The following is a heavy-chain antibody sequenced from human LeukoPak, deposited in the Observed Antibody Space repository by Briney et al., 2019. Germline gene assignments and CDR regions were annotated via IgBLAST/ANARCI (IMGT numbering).Heavy chain of an antibody. CDR2: IYSGGST. D-gene: IGHD3-10*02. V-gene: IGHV3-53*01. CDR3: ASNYYVTKAAFDI. Sequence: GGSLRLSCAASGFPVSSNYMSWVRQAPGKGLEWVSVIYSGGSTYYADSVKGRFTISRDKSKNMLYLQMNSLRAEDTAVYYCASNYYVTKAAFDIWAKGQWSPSLQ. J-gene: IGHJ3*02. CDR1: GFPVSSNY.